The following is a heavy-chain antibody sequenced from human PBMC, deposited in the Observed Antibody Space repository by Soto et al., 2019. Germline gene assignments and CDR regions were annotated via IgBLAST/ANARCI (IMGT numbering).Heavy chain of an antibody. Sequence: GASVKVSCKASGYTFTSYDINWVRQATGQGLEWMGWMNPNSGNTGYAQKFQGRVTMTRNTSISTAYMELSSLRSDDTAVYYCARGYQLTHYYYYGMDVWGQGTTVTVSS. D-gene: IGHD2-2*01. CDR2: MNPNSGNT. CDR1: GYTFTSYD. V-gene: IGHV1-8*01. CDR3: ARGYQLTHYYYYGMDV. J-gene: IGHJ6*02.